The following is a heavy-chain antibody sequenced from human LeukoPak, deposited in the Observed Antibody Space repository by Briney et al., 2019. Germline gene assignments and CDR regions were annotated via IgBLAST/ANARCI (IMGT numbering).Heavy chain of an antibody. CDR2: IYYSGST. Sequence: SETLSLTCTVSGGSISSYYWRWIRQPPGKGLEWIGYIYYSGSTNYNPSLKSRVTISVDKSKNQFSLKLSSVTAADTAVYYCARVLRDFWSGYYTDSLFDYWGQGTLVTVSS. CDR3: ARVLRDFWSGYYTDSLFDY. CDR1: GGSISSYY. V-gene: IGHV4-59*01. D-gene: IGHD3-3*01. J-gene: IGHJ4*02.